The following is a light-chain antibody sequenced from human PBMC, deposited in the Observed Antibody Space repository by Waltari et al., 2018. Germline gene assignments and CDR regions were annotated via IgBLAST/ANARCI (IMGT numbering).Light chain of an antibody. Sequence: QSALTQPASVSGSPGQSITISCSGVGSAVGASDSVSWHQHHPGKAPHVIIYDVTNRPSGVSDRFSASKSANTASLTISRLQPEDVADYYCSSQTLDGLVLFGGGTRLTVL. CDR2: DVT. J-gene: IGLJ2*01. CDR1: GSAVGASDS. V-gene: IGLV2-14*03. CDR3: SSQTLDGLVL.